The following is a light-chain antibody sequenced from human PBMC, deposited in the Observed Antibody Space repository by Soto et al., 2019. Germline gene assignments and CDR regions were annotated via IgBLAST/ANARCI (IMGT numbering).Light chain of an antibody. CDR2: DAS. J-gene: IGKJ3*01. CDR1: QSVSSY. CDR3: QQRSNWPLT. V-gene: IGKV3-11*01. Sequence: EIVLIQSPSTLSLSLGERATLSCRASQSVSSYLPWYQQKPGQSPRLLIYDASNRATGIPARFSGRGSGTIFTLTISSLAPYDFGFYDCQQRSNWPLTFCPGTGADIK.